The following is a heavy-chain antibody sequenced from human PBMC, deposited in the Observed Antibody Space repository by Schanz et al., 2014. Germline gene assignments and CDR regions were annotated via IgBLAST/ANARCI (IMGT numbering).Heavy chain of an antibody. CDR3: AKDHPSSGWPAFDV. CDR1: GFTVNNYA. V-gene: IGHV3-23*01. D-gene: IGHD6-19*01. J-gene: IGHJ4*02. Sequence: EVQLLESGGGLVQPGGSLRLSCTVSGFTVNNYAMNWVRQAPGSGLEWVSGITRQGTTYYADFVKGRFSISRDLSSNTLYLQMNSLRADDSAIYYCAKDHPSSGWPAFDVWGQGTQVTVSS. CDR2: ITRQGTT.